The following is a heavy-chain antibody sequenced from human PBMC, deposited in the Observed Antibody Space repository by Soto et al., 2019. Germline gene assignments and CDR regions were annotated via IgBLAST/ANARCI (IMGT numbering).Heavy chain of an antibody. CDR1: GYTFTIYW. CDR2: IYPSDSDT. J-gene: IGHJ4*02. Sequence: GESLKISCQVSGYTFTIYWIGWVRQMPGKGLEWMGIIYPSDSDTRYSPSFQGQVTISADQSINTAYLQWDSLKASDTAIYYCARPANTVADHFDLWGQGTPVTVS. V-gene: IGHV5-51*01. D-gene: IGHD4-17*01. CDR3: ARPANTVADHFDL.